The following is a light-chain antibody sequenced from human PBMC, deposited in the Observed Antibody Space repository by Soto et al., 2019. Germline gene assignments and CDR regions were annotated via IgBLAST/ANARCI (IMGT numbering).Light chain of an antibody. V-gene: IGKV1-5*01. CDR3: QKYNSYPHT. Sequence: DIQMTQSPSTLSASVGDRVTITCRASQTISSWLAWYQQKPGKAPNLLIYDASTLESGVPSRFSGSGSGTEFTLSIGSLQPDDFATYYCQKYNSYPHTFGQGTK. CDR1: QTISSW. J-gene: IGKJ2*01. CDR2: DAS.